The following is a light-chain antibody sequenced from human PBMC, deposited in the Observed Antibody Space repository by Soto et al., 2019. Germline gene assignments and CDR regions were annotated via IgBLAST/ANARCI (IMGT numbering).Light chain of an antibody. V-gene: IGLV1-44*01. Sequence: LTQPPSASGTPGQRVTISCSGSSSNIGSNTVNWYQQLPGTAPKLVIYSNNQRPSGVPDRFSGSKSGTSASLAISGLQSEDEADYYCVAWDDSLNGYVVFGGGTKVTVL. J-gene: IGLJ2*01. CDR1: SSNIGSNT. CDR3: VAWDDSLNGYVV. CDR2: SNN.